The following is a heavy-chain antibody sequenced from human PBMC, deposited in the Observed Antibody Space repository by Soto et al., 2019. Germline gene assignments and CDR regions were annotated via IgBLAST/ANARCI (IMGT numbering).Heavy chain of an antibody. CDR1: GYTFTSYY. Sequence: ASVKVSCKASGYTFTSYYMHWVRQAPGQGLEWMGIINPSGGSTSYAQKFQGRVTMTRDTSTSTVYMELSSLRSEDTAVYYCAEELGPDRIRYFDHGMDVWGQGTTVTVSS. D-gene: IGHD3-9*01. CDR2: INPSGGST. V-gene: IGHV1-46*01. J-gene: IGHJ6*01. CDR3: AEELGPDRIRYFDHGMDV.